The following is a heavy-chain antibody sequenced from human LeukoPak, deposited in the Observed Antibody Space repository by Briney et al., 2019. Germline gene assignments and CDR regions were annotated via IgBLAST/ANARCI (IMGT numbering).Heavy chain of an antibody. CDR2: ISSSGSTI. V-gene: IGHV3-48*03. D-gene: IGHD6-13*01. J-gene: IGHJ6*02. Sequence: PGGSLRLSCAASGFTFSSYEMNWVRQAPGKGLEWVSYISSSGSTIYYADSVKGRFTISRDNAKNSLYLQMNSLRAEDTAVYYCARDRTSSSWYYSGMDVWGQGNTVTVSS. CDR3: ARDRTSSSWYYSGMDV. CDR1: GFTFSSYE.